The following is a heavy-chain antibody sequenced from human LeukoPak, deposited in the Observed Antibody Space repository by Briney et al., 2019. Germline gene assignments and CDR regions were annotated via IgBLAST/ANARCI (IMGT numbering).Heavy chain of an antibody. V-gene: IGHV1-8*02. J-gene: IGHJ4*02. D-gene: IGHD6-13*01. CDR3: ARGQRFRGVAAAGGY. Sequence: ASVKVSCKASGYTFTSYYMHWVRQATGQGLEWMGWMNPNSGNTGYAQKFQGRVTMTRNTSISTAYMELSSLRSEDTAVYYCARGQRFRGVAAAGGYWGQGTLVTVSS. CDR1: GYTFTSYY. CDR2: MNPNSGNT.